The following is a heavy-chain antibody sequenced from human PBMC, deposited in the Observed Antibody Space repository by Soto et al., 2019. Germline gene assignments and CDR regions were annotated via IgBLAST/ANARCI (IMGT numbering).Heavy chain of an antibody. J-gene: IGHJ2*01. CDR3: ARDEGYYYGYWYFDL. Sequence: QVQLQESGPGLVKPSETLSVTCTVSGGSISSYYWSWIRQPPGKGLEWIGYIYDSRSTNYNPSLTSRVTISVDTSKNQFSLTLSSVTAADTAVYYCARDEGYYYGYWYFDLWGRGTLVTVSS. CDR1: GGSISSYY. V-gene: IGHV4-59*01. D-gene: IGHD5-18*01. CDR2: IYDSRST.